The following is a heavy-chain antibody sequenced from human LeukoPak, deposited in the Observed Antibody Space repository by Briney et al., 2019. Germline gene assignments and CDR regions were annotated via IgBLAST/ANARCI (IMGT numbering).Heavy chain of an antibody. CDR2: IYTSGST. CDR3: ARNYGDYYYGMDV. Sequence: ASETLSLTCGVSGGSMSSSSYYWSWIRQPAGKGLEWIGRIYTSGSTNYNPSLKSRVTMSVDTSKNRFSLKLSSVTAADTAVYYCARNYGDYYYGMDVWGQGTTVTVSS. J-gene: IGHJ6*02. CDR1: GGSMSSSSYY. D-gene: IGHD4-17*01. V-gene: IGHV4-61*02.